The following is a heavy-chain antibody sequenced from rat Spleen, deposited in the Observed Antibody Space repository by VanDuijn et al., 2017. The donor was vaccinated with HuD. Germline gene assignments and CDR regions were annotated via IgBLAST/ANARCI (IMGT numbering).Heavy chain of an antibody. CDR1: GFTFSDYY. V-gene: IGHV5-29*01. CDR2: ISYDGSST. Sequence: EVQLVESDGGLVQPGRSLKLSCAASGFTFSDYYMAWVRQAPTKGLEWVATISYDGSSTYYRDSVKGRFTISRDNAKSTLYLQMDSLRSEDTATYYCASHDGSYTPFGYWGQGVMVTVSS. D-gene: IGHD1-12*02. CDR3: ASHDGSYTPFGY. J-gene: IGHJ2*01.